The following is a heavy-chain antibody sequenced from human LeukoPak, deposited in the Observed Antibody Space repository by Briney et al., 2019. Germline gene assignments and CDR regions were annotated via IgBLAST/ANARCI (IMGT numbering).Heavy chain of an antibody. CDR1: GFTYSNYI. D-gene: IGHD3-3*01. J-gene: IGHJ5*01. Sequence: GGSLRLSCAASGFTYSNYIMNWVRQAPGKGLEWVSYISPDSRTIYYADSVKGRFTISRDNAKNSLYLQMNSLRAEDTAVYYCTRDPEWGVCFDSWGQGTLVTVSS. V-gene: IGHV3-48*01. CDR3: TRDPEWGVCFDS. CDR2: ISPDSRTI.